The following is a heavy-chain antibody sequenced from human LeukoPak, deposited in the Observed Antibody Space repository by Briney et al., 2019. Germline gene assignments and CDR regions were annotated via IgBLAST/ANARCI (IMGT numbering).Heavy chain of an antibody. J-gene: IGHJ4*02. CDR2: ISWNSGSI. D-gene: IGHD3-22*01. CDR3: AKDIREGYYDSSGYSVGFDY. CDR1: GFTFNDYD. V-gene: IGHV3-9*01. Sequence: GGSLRLSCAASGFTFNDYDMHWVRQAPGKGLEWVSGISWNSGSIGYADSVKGRFTISRDNAKNSLYLQMNSLRAEDAALYYCAKDIREGYYDSSGYSVGFDYWGQGTLVTVSS.